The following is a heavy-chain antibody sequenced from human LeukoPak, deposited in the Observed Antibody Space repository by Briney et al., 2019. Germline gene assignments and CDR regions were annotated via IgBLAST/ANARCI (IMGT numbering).Heavy chain of an antibody. CDR1: GYTFTSYY. V-gene: IGHV1-46*01. CDR2: INPSGGST. CDR3: ARDLQSISSSSEGLINYYYMDV. D-gene: IGHD6-6*01. Sequence: ASVKVSCKASGYTFTSYYMHWVRQAPGQGLEWMGIINPSGGSTSYAQKFQGRVTMTRDTSTSTVYMELSSLRSEDTAVYYCARDLQSISSSSEGLINYYYMDVWGKGTTVTVSS. J-gene: IGHJ6*03.